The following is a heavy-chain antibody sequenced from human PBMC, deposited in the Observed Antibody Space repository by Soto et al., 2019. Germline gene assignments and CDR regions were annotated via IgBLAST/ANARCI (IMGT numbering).Heavy chain of an antibody. CDR1: GYTFTSYG. J-gene: IGHJ6*02. Sequence: QVQLVQSGAEVKKPGASVKASCKASGYTFTSYGISWVRQAPGQGLEWMGWISAYNGNTNYAQKLQGRVTMTTDTSTSTAYMELRSLRSDDTAVYYCARDDRVVPAAYYYYGMDVWGQGTTVTVSS. CDR3: ARDDRVVPAAYYYYGMDV. V-gene: IGHV1-18*01. CDR2: ISAYNGNT. D-gene: IGHD2-2*01.